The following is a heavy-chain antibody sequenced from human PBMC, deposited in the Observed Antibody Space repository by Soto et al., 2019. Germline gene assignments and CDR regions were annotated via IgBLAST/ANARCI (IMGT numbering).Heavy chain of an antibody. CDR3: ARGVINDAFDI. CDR2: ISAYKGRT. Sequence: QGQLVQSGAEVKKPGASVKVSGKASGYTFTSHGITWVRQAPGQGLEGMGWISAYKGRTDYAQRVQGRVTMTTDTSTSTAYMELRSLRSDDTAVYYCARGVINDAFDIWGQGTMVTVSS. V-gene: IGHV1-18*01. D-gene: IGHD3-10*01. J-gene: IGHJ3*02. CDR1: GYTFTSHG.